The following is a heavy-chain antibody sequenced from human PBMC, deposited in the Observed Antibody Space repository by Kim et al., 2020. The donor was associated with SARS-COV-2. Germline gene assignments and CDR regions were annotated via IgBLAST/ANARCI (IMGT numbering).Heavy chain of an antibody. J-gene: IGHJ6*02. V-gene: IGHV4-39*01. CDR3: ARVVGMVPGVKDYYNGVDV. CDR2: LYYRGTT. Sequence: SETLSLTCTVSGSSIYSSNYYWGWIRQTPGKGLEWIGALYYRGTTYYSPSHESRVTIAIFGSKNQFSLNLKSVTAADSAVYYCARVVGMVPGVKDYYNGVDVWGQGATVTVSS. CDR1: GSSIYSSNYY. D-gene: IGHD3-10*01.